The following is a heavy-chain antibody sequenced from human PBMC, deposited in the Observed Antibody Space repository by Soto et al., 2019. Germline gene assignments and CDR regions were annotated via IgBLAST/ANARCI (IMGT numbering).Heavy chain of an antibody. CDR2: ISHDGNTH. CDR1: GFTFKFYG. V-gene: IGHV3-30*18. J-gene: IGHJ6*02. D-gene: IGHD3-9*01. Sequence: PGGSLRLSCETSGFTFKFYGMHWVRQAPGKGLECVAVISHDGNTHYYADSVKGRFTISRDNSKSTLYLQMNSLRAEDTAVYYCAKGVLTAYYRSGMDVWGQGTTVTVSS. CDR3: AKGVLTAYYRSGMDV.